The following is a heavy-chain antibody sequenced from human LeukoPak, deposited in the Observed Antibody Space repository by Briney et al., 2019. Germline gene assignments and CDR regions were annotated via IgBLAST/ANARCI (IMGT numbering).Heavy chain of an antibody. D-gene: IGHD6-13*01. CDR3: ARFGEYSSSWYY. Sequence: SETLSLTCAVYGGSFSGYYWSWIRQPPGKGLEWIGEINHSGSTNYNPSLKSRVTISVDTSKNQFSLKLSSVTAADTAVYYCARFGEYSSSWYYWGQGTLVTVSS. V-gene: IGHV4-34*01. CDR1: GGSFSGYY. J-gene: IGHJ4*02. CDR2: INHSGST.